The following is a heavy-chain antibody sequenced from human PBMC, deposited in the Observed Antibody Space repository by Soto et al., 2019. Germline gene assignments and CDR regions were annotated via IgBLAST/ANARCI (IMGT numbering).Heavy chain of an antibody. CDR3: ARAPLFVGYYYYMDV. CDR1: GFTFSSYS. V-gene: IGHV3-21*06. J-gene: IGHJ6*03. D-gene: IGHD2-2*03. CDR2: ISYRSDYI. Sequence: EVQLVESGGGLVKPGGSLRLSCEASGFTFSSYSMNWVRQAPGKGLEWVSSISYRSDYIYADSVKGRFTISRDNAKNSLYLQMNSLRAEDTAVYFCARAPLFVGYYYYMDVWGKGTTVTVSS.